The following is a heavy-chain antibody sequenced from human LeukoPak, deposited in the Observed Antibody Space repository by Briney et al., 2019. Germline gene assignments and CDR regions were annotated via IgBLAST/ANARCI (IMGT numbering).Heavy chain of an antibody. D-gene: IGHD3-3*01. CDR1: GFTFSRYA. Sequence: GGSLRLSCAASGFTFSRYAMSWVRQAPGKGLEWVSSVSERSDNTYYSDSVKGRFTISRDNSKNTLYLQMNSLRAEDTALYYCGKDPNFYDLFDCWGQGTLVTVSS. V-gene: IGHV3-23*01. CDR2: VSERSDNT. CDR3: GKDPNFYDLFDC. J-gene: IGHJ4*02.